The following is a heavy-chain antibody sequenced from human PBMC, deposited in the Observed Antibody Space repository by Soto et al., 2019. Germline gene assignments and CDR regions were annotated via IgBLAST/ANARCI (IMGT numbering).Heavy chain of an antibody. CDR2: INHGGSI. Sequence: KTSETLSLTCAVYGGSFSGYYWSWIRQPPGKGLEWIGEINHGGSIHYNPSLKSRVTISAETSKNQFSLNLRSLTAADTALYYCARGSQWLDYWGQGALVTV. D-gene: IGHD6-19*01. CDR3: ARGSQWLDY. V-gene: IGHV4-34*01. J-gene: IGHJ4*02. CDR1: GGSFSGYY.